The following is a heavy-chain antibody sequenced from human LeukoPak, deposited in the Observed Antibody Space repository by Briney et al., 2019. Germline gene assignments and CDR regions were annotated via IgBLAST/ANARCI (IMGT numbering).Heavy chain of an antibody. Sequence: ASVRVSCKASGYTFISYYMHWVRQAPGQGLEWMGLINPSGGTTIYAQKFQGRVTMTRDTSTSTVYMELSSLRSEDTAVYYCARGYSGSYYRWFDPWGQGTLVTVSS. V-gene: IGHV1-46*01. D-gene: IGHD1-26*01. J-gene: IGHJ5*02. CDR1: GYTFISYY. CDR3: ARGYSGSYYRWFDP. CDR2: INPSGGTT.